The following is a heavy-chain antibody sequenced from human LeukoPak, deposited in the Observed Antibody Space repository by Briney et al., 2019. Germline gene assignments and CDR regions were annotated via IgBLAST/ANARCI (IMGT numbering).Heavy chain of an antibody. V-gene: IGHV4-59*11. D-gene: IGHD3-22*01. J-gene: IGHJ2*01. CDR3: ARGYHHLDSRGYYVPWYFDL. CDR1: GDAISTHY. Sequence: PSETLSLTCTFSGDAISTHYWSWIRQPPGRGLEYIGHIFHSGSTNYNPSLRSRVTISLDTSKHQFSLRLTSVTAADTAVYYCARGYHHLDSRGYYVPWYFDLWGRGTLVSVSS. CDR2: IFHSGST.